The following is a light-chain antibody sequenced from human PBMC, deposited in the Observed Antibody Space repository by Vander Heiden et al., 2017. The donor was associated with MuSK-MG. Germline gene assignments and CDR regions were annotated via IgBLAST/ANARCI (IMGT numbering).Light chain of an antibody. Sequence: DIQMTLAQSSLSASVGDRITSTSRPNETIDNYVNWYQQSPGKAPKLLIFAASTLPPGVPSRFSGSGSGTLFTLTISSLQPEDFAIYYCQQSYSNPITFGGGTKVEI. CDR1: ETIDNY. CDR2: AAS. V-gene: IGKV1-39*01. J-gene: IGKJ4*01. CDR3: QQSYSNPIT.